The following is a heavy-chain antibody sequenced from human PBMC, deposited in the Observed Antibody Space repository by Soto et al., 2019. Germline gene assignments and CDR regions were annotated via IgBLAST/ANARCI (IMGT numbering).Heavy chain of an antibody. V-gene: IGHV4-30-4*01. J-gene: IGHJ5*02. CDR1: GGSISSGDYY. Sequence: SETLSLTCTVSGGSISSGDYYWSWIRQPPGKGLEWIGYIYYSGSTYYNPSLKSRVTISVDTSKNQFSLKLSSVTAADTAVYYCARYAAGDWFDPWGQGTLVTAPQ. CDR2: IYYSGST. D-gene: IGHD2-2*01. CDR3: ARYAAGDWFDP.